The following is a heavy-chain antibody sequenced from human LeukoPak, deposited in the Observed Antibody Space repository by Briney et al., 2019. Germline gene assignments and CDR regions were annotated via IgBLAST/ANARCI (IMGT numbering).Heavy chain of an antibody. CDR3: ARNPRYYYGSGTSGAEGY. V-gene: IGHV3-48*03. Sequence: GGSLRLSCGASGFTFSNYEMNWVRQAPGKGLEWVSYISSSGSTIYYAESVEGRFTISRDNAKNSLYLQMNSLRVEDTAVYYCARNPRYYYGSGTSGAEGYWGQGTLVTVSS. D-gene: IGHD3-10*01. J-gene: IGHJ4*02. CDR1: GFTFSNYE. CDR2: ISSSGSTI.